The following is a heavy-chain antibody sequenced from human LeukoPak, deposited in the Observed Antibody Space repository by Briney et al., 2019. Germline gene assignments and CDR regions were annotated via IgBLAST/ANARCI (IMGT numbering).Heavy chain of an antibody. CDR3: ARHGWLGTLLGWSDP. Sequence: SETLSLTCTVSGGSISSYYWSWIRQPPGKGLEWIGYIYYSGSTNYNPSLKSRVTISVDTSKNQFSPKLSSVTAADTAVYYCARHGWLGTLLGWSDPWGQGTLVTVSS. CDR1: GGSISSYY. CDR2: IYYSGST. D-gene: IGHD6-19*01. J-gene: IGHJ5*02. V-gene: IGHV4-59*08.